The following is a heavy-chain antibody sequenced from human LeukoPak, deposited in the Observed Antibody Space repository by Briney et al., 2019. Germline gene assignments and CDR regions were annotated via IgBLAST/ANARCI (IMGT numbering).Heavy chain of an antibody. CDR2: IYYSGST. Sequence: PSETLSLTCTVSGGSISSSSYYWGWIRQPPGKGLEWIGSIYYSGSTYYNPSLKSRVTISVDTSKNQFSLKLNSVTAADTAVYYCASSGWYRGYWGQGTLVTVSS. CDR3: ASSGWYRGY. CDR1: GGSISSSSYY. V-gene: IGHV4-39*07. J-gene: IGHJ4*02. D-gene: IGHD6-19*01.